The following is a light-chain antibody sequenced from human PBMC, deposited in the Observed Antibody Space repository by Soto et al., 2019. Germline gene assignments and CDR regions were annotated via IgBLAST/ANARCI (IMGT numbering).Light chain of an antibody. CDR1: SSDVGGYNY. CDR2: EVS. V-gene: IGLV2-8*01. CDR3: SSYAGSNNYV. Sequence: QSALTQPPSASGSPGQSVTISCTGTSSDVGGYNYVSRYQQHPGKAPKLIISEVSKRPSGVPDRFSGSKSGNTASLTVSGLQAEDEADYYCSSYAGSNNYVFGTGTKVTVL. J-gene: IGLJ1*01.